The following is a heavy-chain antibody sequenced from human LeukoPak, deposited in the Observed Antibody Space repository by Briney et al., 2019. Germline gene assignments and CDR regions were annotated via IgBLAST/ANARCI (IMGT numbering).Heavy chain of an antibody. CDR2: IRFDGSDE. CDR1: EFTFNSYG. CDR3: AKDRRGSCNAGSCYCCDY. J-gene: IGHJ4*02. V-gene: IGHV3-30*02. D-gene: IGHD2-15*01. Sequence: GGSLRLXCTASEFTFNSYGMHWVRQAPGKGLEWVAFIRFDGSDEHYADSEKGRFTISRDNSKNTLYLQMNSLRAEDTAVYYCAKDRRGSCNAGSCYCCDYWGRGALVTVSS.